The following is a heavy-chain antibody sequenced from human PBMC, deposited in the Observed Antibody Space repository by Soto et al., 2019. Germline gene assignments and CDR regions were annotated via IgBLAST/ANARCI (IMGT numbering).Heavy chain of an antibody. J-gene: IGHJ4*02. CDR2: IKNKKDGGTT. CDR1: GLNFGNAW. V-gene: IGHV3-15*01. D-gene: IGHD4-17*01. Sequence: EVQVVESGGGLVKPGGSLRLSCAASGLNFGNAWMSWFRQAPGKGLEWVGRIKNKKDGGTTDYAAPVKGRFIISRDDSRNTLYLKMSSLRTEDTAVYYCATDPGDFEDYWGQGTQVIVSS. CDR3: ATDPGDFEDY.